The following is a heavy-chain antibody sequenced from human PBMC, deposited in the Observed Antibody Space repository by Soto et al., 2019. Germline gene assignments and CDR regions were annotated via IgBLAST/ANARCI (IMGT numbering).Heavy chain of an antibody. Sequence: SHTLTLTFAMSGDSVCSNSAAWNWIRLSPSRGLEWLARTYYRSRWYNDYAVSVRSRITVNPDTSKNQFSLQLTSVTPEDTAVYYCAGTTSHQWYYMDVWGKGTTVTVSS. CDR2: TYYRSRWYN. CDR1: GDSVCSNSAA. D-gene: IGHD1-7*01. J-gene: IGHJ6*03. CDR3: AGTTSHQWYYMDV. V-gene: IGHV6-1*01.